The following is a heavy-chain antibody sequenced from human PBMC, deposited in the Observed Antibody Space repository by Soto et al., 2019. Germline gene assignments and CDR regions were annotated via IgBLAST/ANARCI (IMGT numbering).Heavy chain of an antibody. V-gene: IGHV3-30*03. J-gene: IGHJ4*02. CDR1: GFTFSSYG. CDR2: ISYDGSNK. CDR3: ATLGVGATDTDNKDY. D-gene: IGHD1-26*01. Sequence: QVQLVESGGGVVQPGRSLRLSCAASGFTFSSYGMHWVRQAPGKGLEWVAVISYDGSNKYYADSVKGRFTISRDNSKNTLYLQMNSLRAEDTAVYYCATLGVGATDTDNKDYWGQGTLVTVSS.